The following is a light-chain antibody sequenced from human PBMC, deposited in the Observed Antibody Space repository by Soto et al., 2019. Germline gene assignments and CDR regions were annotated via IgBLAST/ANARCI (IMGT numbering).Light chain of an antibody. CDR1: QNVAHF. CDR3: QQSFRSPIT. V-gene: IGKV1-39*01. J-gene: IGKJ5*01. CDR2: ATS. Sequence: DIHMSQSPSSLSASVGYRITITCGASQNVAHFLNWYQQRPGKAPKLLIYATSSLYSGVPSRFSGSGSGTEFTLTIRSLQPEDFATYYCQQSFRSPITFGQGTRLEIK.